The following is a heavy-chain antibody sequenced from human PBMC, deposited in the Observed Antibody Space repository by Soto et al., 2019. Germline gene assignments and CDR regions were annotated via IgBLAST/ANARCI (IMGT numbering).Heavy chain of an antibody. J-gene: IGHJ6*02. CDR1: GYTFTSYA. Sequence: ASVKVSCKASGYTFTSYAMHWVRQAPGQRLEWMGWINAGNGNTKYSQKFQGRVTITRDTSTSTAYMELSSLRSEDTAVYYCARDYDIGEGYYGMDVWGQGTTVTVSS. CDR3: ARDYDIGEGYYGMDV. D-gene: IGHD3-9*01. V-gene: IGHV1-3*01. CDR2: INAGNGNT.